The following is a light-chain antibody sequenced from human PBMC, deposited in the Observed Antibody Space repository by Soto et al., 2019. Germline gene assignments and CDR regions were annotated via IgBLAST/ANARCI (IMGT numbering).Light chain of an antibody. Sequence: EIVMTQSPATLSVSPGERATLSCRASQSVSSNLAWYQQKPGQAPRLLIYDASTRATGIPARFSGSGSGTEFTLTISSLQSEDFAVYYCQQCNNWPPWTFGRGTKVDIK. CDR3: QQCNNWPPWT. J-gene: IGKJ1*01. CDR2: DAS. V-gene: IGKV3-15*01. CDR1: QSVSSN.